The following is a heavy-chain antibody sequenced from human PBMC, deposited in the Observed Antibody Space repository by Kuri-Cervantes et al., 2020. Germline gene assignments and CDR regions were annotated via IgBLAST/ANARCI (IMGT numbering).Heavy chain of an antibody. V-gene: IGHV3-33*01. D-gene: IGHD6-13*01. J-gene: IGHJ4*02. CDR3: AREGDSSSWYVYYFDY. Sequence: GGSLRLSCAASGFTFSSYGVHWVRQAPGKGLEWVALIWYDGSNKYYAESVKGRFTISRDNSKNTLYLQMNSLRAEDTAVYYCAREGDSSSWYVYYFDYWGQGTLVTVSS. CDR2: IWYDGSNK. CDR1: GFTFSSYG.